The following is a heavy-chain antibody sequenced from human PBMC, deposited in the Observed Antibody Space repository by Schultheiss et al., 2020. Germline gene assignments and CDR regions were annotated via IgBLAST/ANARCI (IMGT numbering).Heavy chain of an antibody. Sequence: ASVKVSFKASGYTFTSYDINWVRQATGQGLEWMGWISAYNGNTNYAQKLQGRVTMTTDTSTSTAYMELRSLRSDDTAVYYCARDLSQCSGDCYSAPPDVWGQGTTVTVSS. CDR1: GYTFTSYD. CDR3: ARDLSQCSGDCYSAPPDV. J-gene: IGHJ6*02. CDR2: ISAYNGNT. D-gene: IGHD2-21*01. V-gene: IGHV1-18*01.